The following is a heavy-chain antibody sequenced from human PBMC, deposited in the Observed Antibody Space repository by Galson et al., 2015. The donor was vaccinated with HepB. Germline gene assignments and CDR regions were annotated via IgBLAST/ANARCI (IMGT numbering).Heavy chain of an antibody. V-gene: IGHV3-53*01. CDR2: IFSGGST. D-gene: IGHD2-2*02. J-gene: IGHJ3*02. CDR1: GFSVSSNH. CDR3: ARYCSSTSCDTGGGAFNI. Sequence: SLRLSCAASGFSVSSNHMTWVRQAPRRGPEWVSVIFSGGSTDYADSVKGRFTTSRDNSKNTLYLQMYSLRAEDTAVYFCARYCSSTSCDTGGGAFNIWGQGTMVTVSS.